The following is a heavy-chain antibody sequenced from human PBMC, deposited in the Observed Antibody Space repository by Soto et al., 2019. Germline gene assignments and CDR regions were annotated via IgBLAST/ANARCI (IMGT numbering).Heavy chain of an antibody. CDR3: ARDVYCITTSCYGNWFDS. J-gene: IGHJ5*01. V-gene: IGHV3-74*01. Sequence: EVQLVESGGGLVKPGGSLRLSCAASGFTFSSYWMHWVRQVPGKGLVWVSRINNNRSHTSYADSVKGRLTISRDNARKTLYLEMNSLRAEDTAVYYCARDVYCITTSCYGNWFDSWGQGTLVTVSS. D-gene: IGHD2-2*01. CDR2: INNNRSHT. CDR1: GFTFSSYW.